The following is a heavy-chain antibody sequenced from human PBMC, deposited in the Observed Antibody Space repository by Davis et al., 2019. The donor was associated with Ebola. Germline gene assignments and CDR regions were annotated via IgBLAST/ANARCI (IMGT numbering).Heavy chain of an antibody. D-gene: IGHD1-26*01. Sequence: ASVKVSCKASGYTFTDYNIHWVRQAPGQGLEWMGWINPNSGGTNYTPKFQGRVTMTRDTSITTAYMELSRLTSDDTAMYYCARDLYLGGSYRGVPGYWGQGTLVTVSS. J-gene: IGHJ4*02. CDR3: ARDLYLGGSYRGVPGY. CDR2: INPNSGGT. V-gene: IGHV1-2*02. CDR1: GYTFTDYN.